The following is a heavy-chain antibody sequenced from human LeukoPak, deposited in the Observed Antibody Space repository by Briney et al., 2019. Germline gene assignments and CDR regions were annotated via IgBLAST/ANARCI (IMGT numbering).Heavy chain of an antibody. V-gene: IGHV1-8*01. J-gene: IGHJ4*02. CDR2: MNPNSGNT. D-gene: IGHD5-12*01. CDR3: ARGPKKGLKGSGYVFDY. Sequence: ASMTVSCKASGYTFTSYDINWVRQATGQGLEWMGWMNPNSGNTGYAQKFQGRVTMTRNTSISTAYMELSSLRSEDTAVYYCARGPKKGLKGSGYVFDYWGQGTLVTVSS. CDR1: GYTFTSYD.